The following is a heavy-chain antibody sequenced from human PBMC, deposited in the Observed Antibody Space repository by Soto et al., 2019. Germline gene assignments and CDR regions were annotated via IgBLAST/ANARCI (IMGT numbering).Heavy chain of an antibody. D-gene: IGHD4-17*01. CDR3: AKGIGYGDYVLDY. V-gene: IGHV3-30*18. CDR2: ISYDGTNK. CDR1: GFTFTSYG. Sequence: PGGSLRLSCAASGFTFTSYGMHWVRQAPGKGLEWVAVISYDGTNKYYADSVKGRFTISRDNSKNTLYLQMNSLRAEDTAVYYCAKGIGYGDYVLDYWAQGTLVTVSS. J-gene: IGHJ4*02.